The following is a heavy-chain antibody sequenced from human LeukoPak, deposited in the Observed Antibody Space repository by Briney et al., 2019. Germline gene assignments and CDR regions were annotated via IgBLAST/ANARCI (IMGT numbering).Heavy chain of an antibody. J-gene: IGHJ4*02. CDR1: GFTLSSYG. CDR3: ARDGKQQLVLGYFDY. V-gene: IGHV3-33*01. D-gene: IGHD6-13*01. CDR2: IWYDGSNK. Sequence: GGSLRLSCAASGFTLSSYGMHWVRQAPGKGPEWVAVIWYDGSNKYYADSVKGRFTISRDNSKNTLYLQMNSLRAEDTAVYYCARDGKQQLVLGYFDYWGQGTLVTVSS.